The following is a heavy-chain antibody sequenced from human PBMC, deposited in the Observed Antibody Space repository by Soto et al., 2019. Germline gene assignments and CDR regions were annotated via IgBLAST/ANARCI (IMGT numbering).Heavy chain of an antibody. J-gene: IGHJ5*02. Sequence: SETLSLTCSVSGGFVSSSSYSWGWIRQSPGKGLEWIGTMYSSENTYYNPSLLSRVTISVDTSKNQFSLQLNSVTPEDTAVYYCARAYCSGGSCWAWSSWFDPWGQGTLVTVSS. V-gene: IGHV4-39*01. D-gene: IGHD2-15*01. CDR1: GGFVSSSSYS. CDR3: ARAYCSGGSCWAWSSWFDP. CDR2: MYSSENT.